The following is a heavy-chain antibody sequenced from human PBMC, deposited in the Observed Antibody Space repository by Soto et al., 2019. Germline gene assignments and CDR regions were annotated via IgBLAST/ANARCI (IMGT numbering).Heavy chain of an antibody. CDR3: AGEEDRGGWLAIANDAFDI. CDR1: GFTFSSYA. D-gene: IGHD6-19*01. V-gene: IGHV3-23*01. CDR2: ISGSGGTT. J-gene: IGHJ3*02. Sequence: PGGSLRLSCAASGFTFSSYAMSWVRQAPGKGLEWVSAISGSGGTTYYADSVKGRFTISRDNSKNTLYLQMNSLRAEDTAVYYSAGEEDRGGWLAIANDAFDIWGQGTMVTVSS.